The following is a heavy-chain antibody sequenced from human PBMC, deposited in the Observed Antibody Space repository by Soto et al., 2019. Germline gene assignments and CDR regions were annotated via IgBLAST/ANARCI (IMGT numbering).Heavy chain of an antibody. CDR1: GGSISSYY. Sequence: SETLSLTCTVSGGSISSYYWSWIRQPPGKGLEWIGYIYYSGSTNYNPSLKSRVTISVDTSKNQFSLKLSSVTAADTAVYYCAIYWGYYGSGSPDWYFDLWGRGTLVTVSS. V-gene: IGHV4-59*01. CDR3: AIYWGYYGSGSPDWYFDL. CDR2: IYYSGST. J-gene: IGHJ2*01. D-gene: IGHD3-10*01.